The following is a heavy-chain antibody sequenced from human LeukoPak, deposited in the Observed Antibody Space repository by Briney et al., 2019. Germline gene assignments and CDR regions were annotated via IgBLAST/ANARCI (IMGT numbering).Heavy chain of an antibody. CDR3: ASLSGSYYGY. V-gene: IGHV3-48*03. J-gene: IGHJ4*02. Sequence: GGSLRPSCAASGFTFSSYEMNWVRQAPGKGLVWVSYISSSGSTIYYADSVKGRFTISRDNAKNSLYLQMNSLRAEDTAVYYCASLSGSYYGYWGQGTLVTVSS. CDR1: GFTFSSYE. CDR2: ISSSGSTI. D-gene: IGHD1-26*01.